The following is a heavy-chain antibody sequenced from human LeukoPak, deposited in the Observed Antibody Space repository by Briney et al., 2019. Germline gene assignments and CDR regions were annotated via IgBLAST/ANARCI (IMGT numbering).Heavy chain of an antibody. CDR2: IYTSGST. V-gene: IGHV4-4*07. J-gene: IGHJ4*02. CDR1: GGSISSYY. Sequence: SETLSLTCTVSGGSISSYYWSWIRQPAGKGLEGLEWIGRIYTSGSTTYNPSLKSRVTMSVDTSKNQFSLKLSSVTAADTAVYFCARMVIAGLLSPPYFDYWGQGTLVTVSS. D-gene: IGHD2-15*01. CDR3: ARMVIAGLLSPPYFDY.